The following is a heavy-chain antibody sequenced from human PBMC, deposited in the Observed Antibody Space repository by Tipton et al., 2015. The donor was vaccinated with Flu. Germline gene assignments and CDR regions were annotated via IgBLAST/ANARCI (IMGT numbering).Heavy chain of an antibody. D-gene: IGHD6-19*01. CDR1: GFTVSSNY. CDR2: IYSDGTT. J-gene: IGHJ4*02. CDR3: AKVIPELVAGLDS. V-gene: IGHV3-53*01. Sequence: SLRLSCAASGFTVSSNYLSWVRQAPGKGLEWVSVIYSDGTTYYADSVKGRFTISRDNSKNILYLQMNSLRADDTAVYSCAKVIPELVAGLDSWGQGTLVTVSS.